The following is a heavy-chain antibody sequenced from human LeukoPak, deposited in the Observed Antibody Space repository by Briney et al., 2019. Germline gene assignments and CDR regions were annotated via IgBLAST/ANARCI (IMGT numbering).Heavy chain of an antibody. CDR1: GGSFSSSSYY. CDR3: ARGREDIVADD. Sequence: SETLSLTCTVSGGSFSSSSYYWGWIRQPPGKGLEWIGSIYYSGSTYYNPSLKSRVTISVDTSKSQFSLKLSSVTAADTAVYYCARGREDIVADDWGQGTLVTVSS. CDR2: IYYSGST. J-gene: IGHJ4*02. V-gene: IGHV4-39*07. D-gene: IGHD5-12*01.